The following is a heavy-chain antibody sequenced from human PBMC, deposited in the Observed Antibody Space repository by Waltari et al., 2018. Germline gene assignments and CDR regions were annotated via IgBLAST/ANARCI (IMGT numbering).Heavy chain of an antibody. D-gene: IGHD3-10*01. CDR1: GGSISSGGYY. CDR2: IYYSGRT. Sequence: QVQLQESGPGLVKPSQTLSLTCTVSGGSISSGGYYWSWIRQHPGKGLEWIGYIYYSGRTYYNPALKSRVTISVDTSKNQFSLKLSSVTAADTAVYYCAGGSIGDDAFDIWGQGTMVTVSS. J-gene: IGHJ3*02. V-gene: IGHV4-31*03. CDR3: AGGSIGDDAFDI.